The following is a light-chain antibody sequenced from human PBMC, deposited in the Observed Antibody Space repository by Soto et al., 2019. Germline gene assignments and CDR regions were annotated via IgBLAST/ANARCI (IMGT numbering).Light chain of an antibody. J-gene: IGLJ2*01. CDR1: SSDIGGYDY. CDR3: TSYAGGSPHVV. V-gene: IGLV2-14*01. CDR2: DVN. Sequence: QSALTQPASVSGSPGQSITLSCTGTSSDIGGYDYVSGYQRHPGKAPQLIIYDVNNRPSGVSNRFSGAKSGNTASLTISGLQAEDEADYYCTSYAGGSPHVVCGGGTKLPVL.